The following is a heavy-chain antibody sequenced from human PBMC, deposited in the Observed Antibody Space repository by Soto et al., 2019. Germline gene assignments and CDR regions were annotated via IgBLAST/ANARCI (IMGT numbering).Heavy chain of an antibody. J-gene: IGHJ4*02. V-gene: IGHV4-30-4*01. D-gene: IGHD3-3*01. CDR3: ARAPVGLDTISYFDY. CDR1: GDSVSSVGFH. Sequence: SETLSLTCTVSGDSVSSVGFHWAWLRRPPGKGLEWIGYIYNGGSTYYRPSLESRMHMSPDATRDHYSLRLTSVTAADTAVYFCARAPVGLDTISYFDYWGQGKLVTVST. CDR2: IYNGGST.